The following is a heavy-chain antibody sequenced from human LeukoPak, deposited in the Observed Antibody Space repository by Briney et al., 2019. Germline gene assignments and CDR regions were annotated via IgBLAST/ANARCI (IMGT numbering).Heavy chain of an antibody. CDR2: IYYSGST. D-gene: IGHD3-22*01. CDR3: ARERPYYYDSSGYSSWFDP. V-gene: IGHV4-61*01. CDR1: GGSVSSGSYY. J-gene: IGHJ5*02. Sequence: SETLSLTCTVSGGSVSSGSYYWSWIRQPPGKGLEWIGYIYYSGSTNYNPSLKSRVTKSVDTSKNQFSLKLSSVTAADTAVYYCARERPYYYDSSGYSSWFDPWGQGTLVTVSS.